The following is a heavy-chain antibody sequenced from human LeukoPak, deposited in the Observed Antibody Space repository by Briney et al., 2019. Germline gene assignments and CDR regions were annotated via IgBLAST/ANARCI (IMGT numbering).Heavy chain of an antibody. V-gene: IGHV3-23*01. CDR2: IYGNSKKT. CDR3: VQSELRPFKAFD. J-gene: IGHJ1*01. Sequence: GGSLRLSCAASGFTFSSYAMTWVRQAPGKGLEWVSSIYGNSKKTFYADSVKGRFTISRDNAKNTLYLQMNSLRAEDTAVYYCVQSELRPFKAFDWGQGTQVTVSS. D-gene: IGHD1-14*01. CDR1: GFTFSSYA.